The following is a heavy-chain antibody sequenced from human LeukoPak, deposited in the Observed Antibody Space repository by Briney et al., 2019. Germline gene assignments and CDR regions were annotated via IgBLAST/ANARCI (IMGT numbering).Heavy chain of an antibody. V-gene: IGHV4-59*01. Sequence: SETLSLTCTVSGGSISSYYWSWIRQPPGKGLEWIGYIYYSGSTNYNPSLKSRVTISVDTSKNQFSLKLSSVTAVDTAVYYCARVNIVATHFDYWGQGTLVTVSS. J-gene: IGHJ4*02. CDR1: GGSISSYY. D-gene: IGHD5-12*01. CDR3: ARVNIVATHFDY. CDR2: IYYSGST.